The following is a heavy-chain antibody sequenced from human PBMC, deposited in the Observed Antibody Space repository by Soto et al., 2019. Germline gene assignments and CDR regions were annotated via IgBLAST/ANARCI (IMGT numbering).Heavy chain of an antibody. CDR3: ARTLTYYDFWSGYYAFDI. D-gene: IGHD3-3*01. Sequence: SETLSLTCTVSGGSISSGGYYWSWIRQHPGKGLEWIGYIYYSGSTYYNPSLKSRVTISVDTSKNQFSLKLSSVTAADTAVYYCARTLTYYDFWSGYYAFDIWRQGTMVTVSS. J-gene: IGHJ3*02. CDR2: IYYSGST. V-gene: IGHV4-31*03. CDR1: GGSISSGGYY.